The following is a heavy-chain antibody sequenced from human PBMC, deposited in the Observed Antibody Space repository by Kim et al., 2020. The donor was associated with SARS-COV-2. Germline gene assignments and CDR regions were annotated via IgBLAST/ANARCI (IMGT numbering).Heavy chain of an antibody. D-gene: IGHD5-12*01. CDR2: IYYSGST. V-gene: IGHV4-59*13. CDR3: ARDPTGVATGRYWHFDL. CDR1: GGSISSYY. J-gene: IGHJ2*01. Sequence: SETLSLTCTVSGGSISSYYWSWIRQPPGKGLEWIGYIYYSGSTNYNASLKSRVTMSVDTSNRHFSLKLTSVTAADTAVYYCARDPTGVATGRYWHFDLWG.